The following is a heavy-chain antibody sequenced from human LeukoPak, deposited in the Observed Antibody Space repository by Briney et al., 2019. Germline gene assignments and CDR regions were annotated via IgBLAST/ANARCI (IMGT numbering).Heavy chain of an antibody. D-gene: IGHD2-2*01. CDR3: ARRGGRSSSTSCYSCWFDP. Sequence: GESLKISCKGSGCSFTSYWIGWVRQMPGKGLEWMGIIYPGDSDTRYSPSFQGQVTISADKSISTAYLQWSSLKASDTAMYYCARRGGRSSSTSCYSCWFDPWGQGTLVTVSS. CDR2: IYPGDSDT. V-gene: IGHV5-51*01. CDR1: GCSFTSYW. J-gene: IGHJ5*02.